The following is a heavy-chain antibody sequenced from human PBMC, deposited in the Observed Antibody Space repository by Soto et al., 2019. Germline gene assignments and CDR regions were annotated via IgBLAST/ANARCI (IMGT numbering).Heavy chain of an antibody. V-gene: IGHV2-5*01. CDR2: IYWNDDK. J-gene: IGHJ6*02. CDR1: GFSLSTSGVG. CDR3: AHRYDLSDFWSGSPYYYYGMDV. Sequence: SGPTLVNPTQTLTLTCTFSGFSLSTSGVGVGWIRQPPGKALEWLALIYWNDDKRYSPSLKSRLTITKDTSKNQVVLTMTNMDPVDTATYYCAHRYDLSDFWSGSPYYYYGMDVWGQGTTVTVSS. D-gene: IGHD3-3*01.